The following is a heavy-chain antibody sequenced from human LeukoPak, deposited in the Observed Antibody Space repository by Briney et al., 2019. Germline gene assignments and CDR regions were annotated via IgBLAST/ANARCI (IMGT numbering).Heavy chain of an antibody. V-gene: IGHV3-23*01. CDR1: GFTFSSYA. Sequence: GGSLRLPCAASGFTFSSYAMSWVRQAPGKGLEWVSAISGSGGSTYYADSVKGRFTISRDNSKNTLYLQMNSLRAEDTAVYYCAKEPRDVLLWFGEALDIWGQGTMVTVSS. D-gene: IGHD3-10*01. J-gene: IGHJ3*02. CDR2: ISGSGGST. CDR3: AKEPRDVLLWFGEALDI.